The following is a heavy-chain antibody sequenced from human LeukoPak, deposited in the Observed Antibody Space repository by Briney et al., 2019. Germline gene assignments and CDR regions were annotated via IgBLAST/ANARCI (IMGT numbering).Heavy chain of an antibody. V-gene: IGHV1-18*01. CDR1: GYTFTSYG. D-gene: IGHD6-19*01. CDR3: ARVPMTLYRAAVAGTPNFDY. CDR2: ISAYNGNT. Sequence: ASVKVSCKASGYTFTSYGISWVRQAPGQGLEWMGWISAYNGNTNYAQKLQGRVTMTTDTSTSTACMELRSLRSDDTAVYYCARVPMTLYRAAVAGTPNFDYWGQGTLVTVSS. J-gene: IGHJ4*02.